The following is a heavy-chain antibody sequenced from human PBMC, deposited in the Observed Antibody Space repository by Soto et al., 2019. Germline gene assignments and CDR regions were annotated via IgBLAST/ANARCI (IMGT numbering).Heavy chain of an antibody. V-gene: IGHV4-30-4*01. CDR1: GGSISSGDYY. D-gene: IGHD6-19*01. Sequence: QVQLQESGPGLVKPSQTLSLTCTVSGGSISSGDYYWSWIRQPPGKGLEWIGYIYYSGSTYYNPSRQSRCTTSEDTSKNQFSLKLSSVTAADTAVYYCARVGSGIAVRPFDYWGQGTLVTVSS. CDR3: ARVGSGIAVRPFDY. J-gene: IGHJ4*02. CDR2: IYYSGST.